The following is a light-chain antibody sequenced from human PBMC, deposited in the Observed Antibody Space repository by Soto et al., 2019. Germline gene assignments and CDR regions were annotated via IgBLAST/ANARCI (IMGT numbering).Light chain of an antibody. CDR3: QQLNSYLT. CDR1: QGISSS. J-gene: IGKJ4*01. V-gene: IGKV1-9*01. CDR2: AAS. Sequence: IQLTQSPSSLSASVGDRVTITCRASQGISSSLAWYQQKPGKAPKLLIYAASTLQSGVPSRFSGSGSGTYFTLTISSLQPEDFAAYYCQQLNSYLTFGGGTKVEIK.